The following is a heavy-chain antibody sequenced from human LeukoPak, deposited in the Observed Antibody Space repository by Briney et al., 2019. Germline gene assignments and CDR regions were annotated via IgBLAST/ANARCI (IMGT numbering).Heavy chain of an antibody. CDR3: ARGDSSGYYYVFYFDY. CDR2: IYHSGST. J-gene: IGHJ4*02. Sequence: KTSETLSLTCAVSGGSISSGGYSWSWIRQPPGKGLEWIGYIYHSGSTYYHPSLKSRVTISVDRSKNQFSLKLSSVTAADTAVYYCARGDSSGYYYVFYFDYWGQGTLVTVSS. V-gene: IGHV4-30-2*01. D-gene: IGHD3-22*01. CDR1: GGSISSGGYS.